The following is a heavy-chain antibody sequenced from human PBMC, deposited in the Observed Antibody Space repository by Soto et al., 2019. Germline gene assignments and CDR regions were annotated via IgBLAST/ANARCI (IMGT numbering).Heavy chain of an antibody. CDR3: ASGHDAYKVRY. Sequence: QVQLQESGPGLVKPSQTLSLTCTVSGGSISSGGTGSYWTWIRQLPGKGLEWIGYIYYTGNTYYTPSLTSRPTISIATAENHVSLKLTSVTAADTAVYFCASGHDAYKVRYWGQGTLVTVSS. V-gene: IGHV4-31*03. D-gene: IGHD1-1*01. CDR1: GGSISSGGTGSY. CDR2: IYYTGNT. J-gene: IGHJ4*02.